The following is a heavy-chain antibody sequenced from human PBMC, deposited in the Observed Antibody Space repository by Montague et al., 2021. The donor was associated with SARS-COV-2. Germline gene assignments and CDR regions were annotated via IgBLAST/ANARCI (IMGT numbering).Heavy chain of an antibody. J-gene: IGHJ4*02. CDR2: TYYRSKWYN. CDR3: ARIPVGSKYYFDF. CDR1: GDSVSSNIAI. Sequence: CAISGDSVSSNIAIWNWIRQSPSRGLEWLGRTYYRSKWYNDYAESVKSRITIDPDTSKHQFSLHLNSVTPEDTAVYYCARIPVGSKYYFDFWGQGTLVTVSS. D-gene: IGHD2-2*01. V-gene: IGHV6-1*01.